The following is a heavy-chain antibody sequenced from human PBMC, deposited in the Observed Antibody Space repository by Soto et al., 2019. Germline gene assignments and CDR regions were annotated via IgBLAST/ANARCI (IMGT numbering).Heavy chain of an antibody. V-gene: IGHV4-31*03. Sequence: SETLSLTCTVSGGSISSGGYYWSWIRQHPGKGLEWIGYIYYSGSTYYNPSLKSRVTISVDTSKNQFSLKLSSVTAADTAVYYCARSYDFWSGYFYFDYWGQGTLVTVSS. J-gene: IGHJ4*02. CDR1: GGSISSGGYY. CDR3: ARSYDFWSGYFYFDY. D-gene: IGHD3-3*01. CDR2: IYYSGST.